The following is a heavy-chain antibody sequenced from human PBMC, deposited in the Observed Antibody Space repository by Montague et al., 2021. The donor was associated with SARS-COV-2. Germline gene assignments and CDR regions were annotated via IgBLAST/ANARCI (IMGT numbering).Heavy chain of an antibody. J-gene: IGHJ4*02. Sequence: SETLSLTCTVSGGCISNYYWSWNRQPPGKGLEWIGYIYYSGSTNYNPSLKSRVTISVDTSMNQFSLKLSSVTAADTAVYYCATLPSSITIFGVVQGYYFDDWGQGTLVTVSS. CDR1: GGCISNYY. V-gene: IGHV4-59*08. D-gene: IGHD3-3*01. CDR2: IYYSGST. CDR3: ATLPSSITIFGVVQGYYFDD.